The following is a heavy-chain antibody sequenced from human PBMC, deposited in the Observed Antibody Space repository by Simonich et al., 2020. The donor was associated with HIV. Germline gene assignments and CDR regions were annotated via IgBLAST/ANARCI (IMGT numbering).Heavy chain of an antibody. V-gene: IGHV3-7*01. J-gene: IGHJ4*02. Sequence: EVQLVESGGGLVQPGGSLRLSCAASGFTFSSHWMNWVRRAPGKGLDGVANRNQDGGDKRYGDSVKGRFTISRDNAQSSLYLKMNSLRAEDTAVYYCARARAALDMIFDYWGQGTLVTVSS. CDR2: RNQDGGDK. D-gene: IGHD3-16*01. CDR3: ARARAALDMIFDY. CDR1: GFTFSSHW.